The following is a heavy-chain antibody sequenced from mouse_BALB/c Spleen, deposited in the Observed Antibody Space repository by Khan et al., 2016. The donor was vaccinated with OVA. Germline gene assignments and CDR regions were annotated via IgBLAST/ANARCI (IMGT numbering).Heavy chain of an antibody. D-gene: IGHD1-1*01. CDR3: ARSGTISTVVVTDFDF. Sequence: EVQLQESGPGLVKPSQSLSLTCTVTGYAITSDYAWNWIRQFPGNKLEWMGYIKYSGSTSYNPSLKSRISITRDTSKNQFFLQWKAVTSEDTATYYCARSGTISTVVVTDFDFWGQGTTLTVSS. CDR1: GYAITSDYA. CDR2: IKYSGST. V-gene: IGHV3-2*02. J-gene: IGHJ2*01.